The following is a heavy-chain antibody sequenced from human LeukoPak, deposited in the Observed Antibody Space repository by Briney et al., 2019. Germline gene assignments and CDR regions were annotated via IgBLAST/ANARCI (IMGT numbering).Heavy chain of an antibody. Sequence: ASVSVSFKGSGYTFTGYYMHGVRQAPGQGGEWVGWINPNSGGTNYAQKFQGRLTMTSDTSISTPYMELSRLRSDDTAVYYCACTEVDSFDPWGQGTLVTVSS. V-gene: IGHV1-2*02. D-gene: IGHD2-2*01. J-gene: IGHJ5*02. CDR2: INPNSGGT. CDR1: GYTFTGYY. CDR3: ACTEVDSFDP.